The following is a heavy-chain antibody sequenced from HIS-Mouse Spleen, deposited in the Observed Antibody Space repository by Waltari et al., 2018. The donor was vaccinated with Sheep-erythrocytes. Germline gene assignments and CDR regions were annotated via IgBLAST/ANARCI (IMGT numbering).Heavy chain of an antibody. V-gene: IGHV3-9*01. Sequence: EVQLVESGGGLVQPGRSLRLSCAASGFSFDDYAMHWVRQGPGTGVECVSGIRCNSGSIGYADSVKGRFTNSRDNAKNSLYLQMNSLRAEDTALYYCAKDISRNIVVVPAAVGDYWGQGTLVTVSS. D-gene: IGHD2-2*01. CDR3: AKDISRNIVVVPAAVGDY. CDR2: IRCNSGSI. CDR1: GFSFDDYA. J-gene: IGHJ4*02.